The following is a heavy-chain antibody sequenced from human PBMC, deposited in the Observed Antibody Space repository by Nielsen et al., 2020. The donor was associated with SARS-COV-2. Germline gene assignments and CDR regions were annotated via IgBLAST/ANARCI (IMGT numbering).Heavy chain of an antibody. D-gene: IGHD6-19*01. CDR1: GFTFSSYA. V-gene: IGHV3-23*01. J-gene: IGHJ4*02. CDR2: ISGSGGST. Sequence: GESLKISCAASGFTFSSYAMSWVRQAPGKGLEWVSAISGSGGSTYYADSVKGRFTISRDNSKNTLYLQMNSLRAEDTAVYYCAKDPGGAVASPLDYWGQGTLVTVSS. CDR3: AKDPGGAVASPLDY.